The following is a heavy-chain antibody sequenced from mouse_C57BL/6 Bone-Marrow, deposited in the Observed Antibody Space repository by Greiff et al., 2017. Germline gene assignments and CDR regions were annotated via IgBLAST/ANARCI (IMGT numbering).Heavy chain of an antibody. D-gene: IGHD4-1*01. Sequence: EVHLVESGGGLVQSGRSLRLSCATSGFTFSDFYMEWVRQAPGKGLEWIAASRNKANDYTTEYSASVKGRFIVSRDTSQSILYLQMNALRAEDTAIYYCAKANWDEDYAMDYWGQGTSVTVSS. V-gene: IGHV7-1*01. CDR2: SRNKANDYTT. CDR3: AKANWDEDYAMDY. J-gene: IGHJ4*01. CDR1: GFTFSDFY.